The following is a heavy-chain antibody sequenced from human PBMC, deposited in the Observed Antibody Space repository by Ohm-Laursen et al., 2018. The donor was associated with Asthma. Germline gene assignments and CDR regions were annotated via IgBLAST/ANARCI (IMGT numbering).Heavy chain of an antibody. CDR2: INENGGEK. J-gene: IGHJ4*02. Sequence: SLRLSCAASGFTFSSYWMSWVRQAPGKGLEWVAHINENGGEKFYVDSVKGRVTISRDNAKNSLYLQMNSLRADDTAVYYCGKDDTTYSDILTGYSDYWGQGTLVTVSS. V-gene: IGHV3-7*03. CDR3: GKDDTTYSDILTGYSDY. CDR1: GFTFSSYW. D-gene: IGHD3-9*01.